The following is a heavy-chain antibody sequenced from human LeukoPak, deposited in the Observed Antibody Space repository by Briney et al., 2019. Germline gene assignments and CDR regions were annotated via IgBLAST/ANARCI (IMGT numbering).Heavy chain of an antibody. Sequence: GGSLRFSCAASGFTFSSYSMNWVRQAPGKGLEWVSYISSSSSTIYYADSVKGRFTISRDNAKNSLYLQMNSLRAEDTAVYYCARDRYGGSGSYYSYYYGMDVWGQGTTVTVSS. CDR1: GFTFSSYS. V-gene: IGHV3-48*01. CDR3: ARDRYGGSGSYYSYYYGMDV. D-gene: IGHD3-10*01. CDR2: ISSSSSTI. J-gene: IGHJ6*02.